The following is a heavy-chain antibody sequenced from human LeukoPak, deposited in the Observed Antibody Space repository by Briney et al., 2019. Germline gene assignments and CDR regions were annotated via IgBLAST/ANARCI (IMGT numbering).Heavy chain of an antibody. J-gene: IGHJ4*02. V-gene: IGHV4-31*03. Sequence: SQTLSLTCTVSGGSITSGGFYWSWIRQLPGKGLEWIGYIYYSGSTYYNPSLKSRVTISADTSKNQFSLKLSSVTAADTAVYYCARDQRYCSGGNCYFFDYWGQGTLVTVSS. CDR3: ARDQRYCSGGNCYFFDY. D-gene: IGHD2-15*01. CDR1: GGSITSGGFY. CDR2: IYYSGST.